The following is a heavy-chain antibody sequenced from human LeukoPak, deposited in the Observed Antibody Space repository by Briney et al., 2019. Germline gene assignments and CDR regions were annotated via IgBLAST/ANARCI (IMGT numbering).Heavy chain of an antibody. CDR3: ASGRSIRYSDF. CDR1: GGSMYSYY. V-gene: IGHV4-59*08. D-gene: IGHD1-26*01. CDR2: IYHSANN. J-gene: IGHJ4*02. Sequence: SETLSLTCTVSGGSMYSYYWRWIRQPPGKGLEWIANIYHSANNNFIPSYNPSLKSRVTISVDTSKSQFSLRLTSVTAADGAVYYCASGRSIRYSDFWGQGVLVTVSS.